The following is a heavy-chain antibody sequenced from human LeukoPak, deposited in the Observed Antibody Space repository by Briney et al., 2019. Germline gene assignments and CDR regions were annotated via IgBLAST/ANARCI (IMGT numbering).Heavy chain of an antibody. D-gene: IGHD3-10*01. J-gene: IGHJ4*02. CDR2: ISGSSSSI. CDR1: GFTFSSYG. Sequence: GRSLRLSCAASGFTFSSYGMHWVRQAPGKGLEWLSYISGSSSSIHHADSVKGRFTISRDNAKNSLYLQMNSLRDEDTAVYYCARDQGDGIRGVNFDYWGQGTLVTVSS. CDR3: ARDQGDGIRGVNFDY. V-gene: IGHV3-48*02.